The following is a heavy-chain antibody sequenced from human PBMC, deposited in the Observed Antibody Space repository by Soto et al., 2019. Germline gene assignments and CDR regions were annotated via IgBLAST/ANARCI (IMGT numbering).Heavy chain of an antibody. V-gene: IGHV3-30*18. D-gene: IGHD1-26*01. CDR2: ISYDGSNK. CDR1: GFTFSSYG. Sequence: QVQLVESGGGVVQPGRSLRLSCVASGFTFSSYGMHWVRQAPGKGLEWVAVISYDGSNKYYADSVKGRFTISRDNSKNTLYLQMNSLRAEDTAVYYCAKETSYTNYYYGMDVWGQGTTVTVSS. J-gene: IGHJ6*02. CDR3: AKETSYTNYYYGMDV.